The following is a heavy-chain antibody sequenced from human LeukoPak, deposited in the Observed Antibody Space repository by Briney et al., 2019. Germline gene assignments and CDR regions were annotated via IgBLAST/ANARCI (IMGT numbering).Heavy chain of an antibody. CDR1: GYTLTDFG. CDR3: ARAESMALYFLY. V-gene: IGHV1-18*01. D-gene: IGHD1-14*01. CDR2: VSTYNGDT. Sequence: ASVKVSCKASGYTLTDFGFIWVRQAPGQGLEGMGWVSTYNGDTDYAKKFQDRVTMTTESSTQTTFMELRNLRSDDTAVYYCARAESMALYFLYWGQGTLVSVSS. J-gene: IGHJ1*01.